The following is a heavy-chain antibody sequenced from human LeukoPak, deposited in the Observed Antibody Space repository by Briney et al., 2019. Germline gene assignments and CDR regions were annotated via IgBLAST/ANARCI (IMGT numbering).Heavy chain of an antibody. D-gene: IGHD2-15*01. Sequence: SETLSLTCTVSGGSMSSYYWSWTRQAAGRGLEWVGRVYTNGVTIYNPSLSSRVTMSVDTSMNRFSLKVSSVTAADTAVYYRARNGPGGGYDNYYMDVWGKGTTVTVSS. CDR1: GGSMSSYY. J-gene: IGHJ6*03. CDR3: ARNGPGGGYDNYYMDV. CDR2: VYTNGVT. V-gene: IGHV4-4*07.